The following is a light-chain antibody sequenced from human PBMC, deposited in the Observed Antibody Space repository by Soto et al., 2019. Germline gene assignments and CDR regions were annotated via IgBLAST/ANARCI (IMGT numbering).Light chain of an antibody. CDR2: SAS. CDR1: QSVRSSH. V-gene: IGKV3-20*01. J-gene: IGKJ2*01. Sequence: EIVLTQSPGTLSLSPGERATLSCRASQSVRSSHLGWYQQKPGQAPRLLIYSASSRATGVPDRFSGSGSGTDFTLTISRLEHEDFALYYCHHYDSAGTFGQGTTLEI. CDR3: HHYDSAGT.